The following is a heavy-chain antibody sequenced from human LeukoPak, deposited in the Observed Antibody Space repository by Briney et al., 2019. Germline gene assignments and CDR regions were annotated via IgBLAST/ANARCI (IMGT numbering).Heavy chain of an antibody. CDR1: GGSISSYY. CDR3: ALAYYYDSSGYYYDYYYYMDV. J-gene: IGHJ6*03. Sequence: SETLSLTCTVSGGSISSYYWSWIRQPPGKGREWIGYIYYSGSTNYNPSLKSRVTISVDTSRNQFSLKLSSVTAADTAVYYCALAYYYDSSGYYYDYYYYMDVWGKGTTVTVSS. V-gene: IGHV4-59*01. D-gene: IGHD3-22*01. CDR2: IYYSGST.